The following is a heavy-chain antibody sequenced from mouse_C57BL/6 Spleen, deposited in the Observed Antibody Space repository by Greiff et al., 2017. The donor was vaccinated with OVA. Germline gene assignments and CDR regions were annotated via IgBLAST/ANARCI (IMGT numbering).Heavy chain of an antibody. D-gene: IGHD1-1*01. CDR3: AREGGSSHWYFDV. Sequence: DVMLVESGGGLVKPGGSLKLSCAASGFTFSSYAMSWVRQTPEKRLEWVATISDGGSYTYYPDNVKGRFTISRDNAKNNLYLQMSHLKSEDTAMYYCAREGGSSHWYFDVWGTGTTVTVSS. J-gene: IGHJ1*03. CDR1: GFTFSSYA. CDR2: ISDGGSYT. V-gene: IGHV5-4*01.